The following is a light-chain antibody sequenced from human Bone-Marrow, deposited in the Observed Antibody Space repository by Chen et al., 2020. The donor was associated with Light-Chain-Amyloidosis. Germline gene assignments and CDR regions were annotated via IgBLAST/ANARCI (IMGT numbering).Light chain of an antibody. CDR1: TTYVGGDNH. V-gene: IGLV2-14*01. CDR2: EVT. J-gene: IGLJ1*01. Sequence: QSALTQPASVCGSPGQAITISCTGTTTYVGGDNHVSCYPRHPDKAPKLIIYEVTNRPSWVPDRFSGSRSDYTAALTISGLQTEDEADYFCSSYTITNTLVFGSGTRVTVL. CDR3: SSYTITNTLV.